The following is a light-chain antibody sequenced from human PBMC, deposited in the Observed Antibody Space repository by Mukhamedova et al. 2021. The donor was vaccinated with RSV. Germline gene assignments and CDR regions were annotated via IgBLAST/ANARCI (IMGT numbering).Light chain of an antibody. V-gene: IGKV3-20*01. CDR2: GAS. CDR1: SSSY. Sequence: SSSYLAWYQQKPGQAPRLLIYGASSRATGIPDRFSGSGSGTDFTLTISRLEPEDFAVYYCQQYGSSSTFGGGTKVEIK. J-gene: IGKJ4*01. CDR3: QQYGSSST.